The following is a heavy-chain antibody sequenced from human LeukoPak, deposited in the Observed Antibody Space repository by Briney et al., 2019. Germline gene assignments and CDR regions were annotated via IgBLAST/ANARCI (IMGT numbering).Heavy chain of an antibody. J-gene: IGHJ4*02. D-gene: IGHD4-17*01. CDR2: IDYSGST. CDR3: ARHYYSDPFDY. Sequence: KPSETLSLTCTVSGASISSYYWSWIRQPPGKGLEWIGYIDYSGSTNYNPSLKSRVTISVDTSKNQFSLKLSSVTAADTAVYYCARHYYSDPFDYWGQGTLVTVSS. CDR1: GASISSYY. V-gene: IGHV4-59*01.